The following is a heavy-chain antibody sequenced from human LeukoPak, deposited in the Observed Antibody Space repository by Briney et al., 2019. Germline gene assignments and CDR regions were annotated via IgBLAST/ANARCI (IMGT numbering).Heavy chain of an antibody. J-gene: IGHJ4*02. Sequence: GGSLRLSCAASGFTFSNYCINWVRQTPRKGLEWVSYISSSGSAINYADSVRGRFTISRDNAKNSLYLQMNSLRPEDTAVYYCARGGAARPDYWGQGTLVTVSS. CDR2: ISSSGSAI. CDR1: GFTFSNYC. V-gene: IGHV3-48*01. CDR3: ARGGAARPDY. D-gene: IGHD6-6*01.